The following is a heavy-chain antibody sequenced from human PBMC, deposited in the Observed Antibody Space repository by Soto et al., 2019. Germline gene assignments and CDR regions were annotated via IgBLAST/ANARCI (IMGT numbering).Heavy chain of an antibody. CDR3: ARVPTYYYDSSGSILYYYGMDV. CDR1: GGSISSGGYY. J-gene: IGHJ6*02. D-gene: IGHD3-22*01. CDR2: IYYSGST. Sequence: PSETLSLTCTVSGGSISSGGYYWSWIRQHPGKGLEWIGYIYYSGSTYYNPSLKSRVTISVDTSKNQFSLKLSSVTAADTAVYYCARVPTYYYDSSGSILYYYGMDVWGQGTTVTVSS. V-gene: IGHV4-30-4*08.